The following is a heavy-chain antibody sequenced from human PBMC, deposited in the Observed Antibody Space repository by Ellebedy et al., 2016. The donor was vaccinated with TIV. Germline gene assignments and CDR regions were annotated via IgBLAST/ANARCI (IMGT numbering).Heavy chain of an antibody. Sequence: SETLSLTCAVYGGSFSGYQWSWIRQPPGKGLEWIGEINHSGGTNYNPSLKSRVTISVDTSKNQFSLKLSSVTAADTAVYYCARGIYGSGSIDYWGQGTLVTVSS. V-gene: IGHV4-34*01. CDR1: GGSFSGYQ. D-gene: IGHD3-10*01. J-gene: IGHJ4*02. CDR3: ARGIYGSGSIDY. CDR2: INHSGGT.